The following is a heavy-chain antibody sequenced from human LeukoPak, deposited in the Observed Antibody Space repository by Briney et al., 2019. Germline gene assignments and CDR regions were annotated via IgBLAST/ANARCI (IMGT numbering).Heavy chain of an antibody. CDR3: ARGLSGSYPWDAFDI. Sequence: PGGSLGLSCAASGFTFSSYAMHWVRQAPGKGLEWVAVISYDGSNKYYADSVKGRFTISRDNSKNTLYLQMNSLRAEDTAVYYCARGLSGSYPWDAFDIWGQGTMVTVSS. CDR2: ISYDGSNK. J-gene: IGHJ3*02. D-gene: IGHD3-10*01. V-gene: IGHV3-30*04. CDR1: GFTFSSYA.